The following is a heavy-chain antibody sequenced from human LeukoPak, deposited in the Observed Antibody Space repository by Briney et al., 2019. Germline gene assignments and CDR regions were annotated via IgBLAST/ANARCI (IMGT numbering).Heavy chain of an antibody. CDR2: IIPIFGTA. J-gene: IGHJ4*02. Sequence: SVTVSCKASGGTFSSYAISWVRQAPGQGLEWMGGIIPIFGTANYAQKFQGRATITADESTSTAYMELSSLRSEDTAVYYCARSEAHIAAPENDWGQGTLVTVSS. D-gene: IGHD6-13*01. CDR3: ARSEAHIAAPEND. CDR1: GGTFSSYA. V-gene: IGHV1-69*13.